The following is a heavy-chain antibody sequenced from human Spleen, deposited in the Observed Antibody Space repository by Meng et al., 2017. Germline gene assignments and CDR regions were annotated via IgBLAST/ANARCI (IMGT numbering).Heavy chain of an antibody. J-gene: IGHJ4*02. V-gene: IGHV1-46*01. CDR3: ARDGSGGSLDF. CDR2: INPSGDST. CDR1: GYTFTSYG. Sequence: QVQWVQSGAEVKKPGASVKVSCKASGYTFTSYGISWVRQAPGQGLEWMGIINPSGDSTTYAQKFQGRVTMTMTSDTSTNVFYMQLSSLRSEDTAVYYCARDGSGGSLDFWGQGTLVTVSS. D-gene: IGHD2-15*01.